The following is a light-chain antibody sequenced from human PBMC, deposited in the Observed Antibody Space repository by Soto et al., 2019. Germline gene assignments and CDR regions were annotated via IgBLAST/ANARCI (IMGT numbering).Light chain of an antibody. J-gene: IGKJ5*01. CDR2: VAS. Sequence: IKLTQSPSSLSASEGDRVTITFRASQGIRSYLAWYQQKPGRAPKLLIYVASTLQSGVPSRFSGSGSGTDFTLTISSLQPEDFAVYYCQQYGSSLITFGQGTRLEIK. CDR3: QQYGSSLIT. V-gene: IGKV1-9*01. CDR1: QGIRSY.